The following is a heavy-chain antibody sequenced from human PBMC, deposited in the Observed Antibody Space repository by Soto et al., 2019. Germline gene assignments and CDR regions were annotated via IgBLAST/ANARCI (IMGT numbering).Heavy chain of an antibody. D-gene: IGHD3-22*01. J-gene: IGHJ4*02. V-gene: IGHV3-23*01. CDR3: AKALSPAYDSSGYPAPFDY. CDR1: GFTFSSYA. CDR2: ISGGGGST. Sequence: EVQLLESGGGLVQPGGSLRLSCAASGFTFSSYAMTWVRQAPGKGLEWVSAISGGGGSTYYADSVKGRFTISRDNSKNTLYLQMNSLRAEDTAVYYCAKALSPAYDSSGYPAPFDYWGQGTLVTVSS.